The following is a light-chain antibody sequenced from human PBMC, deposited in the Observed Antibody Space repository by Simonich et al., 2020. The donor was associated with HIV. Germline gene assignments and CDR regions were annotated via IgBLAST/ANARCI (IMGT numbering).Light chain of an antibody. J-gene: IGLJ3*02. Sequence: QSVLTQPPSVSGAPGQRVTISCTGTSSNIGAGYDVHWYPQLPGTAPKLLIYGNNKRPSGVPDRFSASKSGTSASLAITGLQAEDEADFYCQSYDSSLSGWVFGGGTKLTVL. CDR2: GNN. CDR3: QSYDSSLSGWV. V-gene: IGLV1-40*01. CDR1: SSNIGAGYD.